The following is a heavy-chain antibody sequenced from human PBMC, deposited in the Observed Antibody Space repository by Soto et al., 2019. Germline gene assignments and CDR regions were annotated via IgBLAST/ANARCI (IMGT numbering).Heavy chain of an antibody. V-gene: IGHV4-30-4*01. J-gene: IGHJ6*02. CDR3: SRDRDYYDSSGHYQYYYYGMDV. CDR1: GGSISSGNYY. CDR2: IFYSGST. Sequence: SETLSLTCSVSGGSISSGNYYWSWIRQPPGKGLEWIGNIFYSGSTYYNPSLKSRITISVDTSKNQFSLKLSSVTAADTAVYYCSRDRDYYDSSGHYQYYYYGMDVWGQGTTVTVSS. D-gene: IGHD3-22*01.